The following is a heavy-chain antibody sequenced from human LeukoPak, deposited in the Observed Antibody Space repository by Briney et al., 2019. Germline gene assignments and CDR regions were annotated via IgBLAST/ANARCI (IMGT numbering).Heavy chain of an antibody. J-gene: IGHJ4*02. CDR1: GFTVSSKY. V-gene: IGHV3-53*01. Sequence: PGGSLRLSCAASGFTVSSKYMSWVRRAPGKGLEWVSVIYSGGATYYADSVKGRFTVSRDNSKNTVYLQTNSLRAEDTAIYYCARERDSSGYILAYWGQGTLVTVSS. D-gene: IGHD3-22*01. CDR2: IYSGGAT. CDR3: ARERDSSGYILAY.